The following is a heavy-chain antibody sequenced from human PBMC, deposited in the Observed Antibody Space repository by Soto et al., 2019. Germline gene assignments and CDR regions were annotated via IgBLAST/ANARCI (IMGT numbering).Heavy chain of an antibody. CDR3: AKDSNKYSSSLRGRYFDY. CDR1: GGSFSGYY. Sequence: QVQLQQWGAGLLKPSETLSLTCAVYGGSFSGYYWSWIRQPPGKGLEWIGEINDSGSTKYNPPLKSRATISVDTSKNTLLLQMNSLGAEDTAVYYCAKDSNKYSSSLRGRYFDYWGQGIGVTVSS. J-gene: IGHJ4*02. CDR2: INDSGST. V-gene: IGHV4-34*01. D-gene: IGHD4-4*01.